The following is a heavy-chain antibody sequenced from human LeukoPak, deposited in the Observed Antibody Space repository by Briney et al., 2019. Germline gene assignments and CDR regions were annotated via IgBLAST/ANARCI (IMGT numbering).Heavy chain of an antibody. Sequence: PGGSLRLSCAASGFTFSSYSMNWVRQAPGKGLEWVSYISSSSTIYYADSVKGRFTISRDNAKNSLYLQMNSLRAEDTAVYYCARPLDYYDSSGYPDYWGQGTLVTVSS. V-gene: IGHV3-48*01. D-gene: IGHD3-22*01. J-gene: IGHJ4*02. CDR2: ISSSSTI. CDR1: GFTFSSYS. CDR3: ARPLDYYDSSGYPDY.